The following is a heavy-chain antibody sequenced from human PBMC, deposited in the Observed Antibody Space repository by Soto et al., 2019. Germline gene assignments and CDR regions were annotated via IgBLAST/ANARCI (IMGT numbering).Heavy chain of an antibody. V-gene: IGHV4-39*01. J-gene: IGHJ6*02. CDR3: ATPWFGENQNHYYYYYGMDV. Sequence: ASETLSLTCTVSGGSISSSSYYWGWIRQPPGKGLEWIGSIYYSGSTYYNPSLKSRVTISVDTSKNQFSLKLSSVTAADTAVYYCATPWFGENQNHYYYYYGMDVWGQGTTVTVSS. CDR1: GGSISSSSYY. CDR2: IYYSGST. D-gene: IGHD3-10*01.